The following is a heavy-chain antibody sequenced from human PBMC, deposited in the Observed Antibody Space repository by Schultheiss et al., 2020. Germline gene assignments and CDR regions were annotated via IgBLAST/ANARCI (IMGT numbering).Heavy chain of an antibody. CDR1: GYTFSSYG. V-gene: IGHV1-18*01. CDR2: ISAYNGNT. CDR3: ARGKGYDILTASDS. J-gene: IGHJ5*01. Sequence: ASVKVSCKASGYTFSSYGITWVRQAPGQGLEWMGWISAYNGNTNYAQKVQRRVTMTTDTSTNTAFLELRSLRSDDTAVYYCARGKGYDILTASDSWGQGTLVTVSS. D-gene: IGHD3-9*01.